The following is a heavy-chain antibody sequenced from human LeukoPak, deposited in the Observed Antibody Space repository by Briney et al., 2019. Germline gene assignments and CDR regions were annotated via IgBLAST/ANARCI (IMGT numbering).Heavy chain of an antibody. Sequence: GGSLRLSCAASGFNFSTYEMHWVRQAPGKGLEWVSFISSSSGSTIHYADSVKGRFRISRDNAKNSLYLQMSSLRAEDTAVYYCARGSANYYDSSGYSPDYWGQGTLVTVSS. CDR3: ARGSANYYDSSGYSPDY. V-gene: IGHV3-48*03. CDR2: ISSSSGSTI. J-gene: IGHJ4*02. D-gene: IGHD3-22*01. CDR1: GFNFSTYE.